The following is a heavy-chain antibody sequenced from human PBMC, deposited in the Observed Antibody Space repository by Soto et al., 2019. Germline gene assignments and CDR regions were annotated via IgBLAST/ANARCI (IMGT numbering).Heavy chain of an antibody. Sequence: QLQLQESGPGLVKPSETLSLTCRVSDGSMNSDSSYWGWIRQPPGKGLEWIGVTNHSGSPYHNLALTARFTLSVDASRNQFSLKLTSMTAADTAVYYCARLGGYVSVGYYYLWDSWGQGTLVTVSS. V-gene: IGHV4-39*01. CDR3: ARLGGYVSVGYYYLWDS. CDR2: TNHSGSP. J-gene: IGHJ4*02. CDR1: DGSMNSDSSY. D-gene: IGHD3-22*01.